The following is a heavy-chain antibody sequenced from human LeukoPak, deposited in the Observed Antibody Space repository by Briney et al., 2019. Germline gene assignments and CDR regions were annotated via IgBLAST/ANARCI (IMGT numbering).Heavy chain of an antibody. Sequence: SVKVSNKASGTTFSSYTISWGQQAPGQGLELMGRIIPILGIANYAQKFQGRVTITADKSTSTAYMELSSLRSEDTAVYYCARVNSGATGVDYWGQGTLVTVSS. CDR2: IIPILGIA. D-gene: IGHD1-26*01. V-gene: IGHV1-69*02. CDR3: ARVNSGATGVDY. CDR1: GTTFSSYT. J-gene: IGHJ4*02.